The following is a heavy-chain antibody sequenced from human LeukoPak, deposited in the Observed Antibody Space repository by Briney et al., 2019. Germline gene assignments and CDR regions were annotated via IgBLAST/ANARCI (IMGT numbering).Heavy chain of an antibody. CDR2: LYISGST. V-gene: IGHV4-4*07. Sequence: SETLSLTCTVSGASISSYYYNWIRQTAGRGLEWIGRLYISGSTDYNPSLKSRVTISVDTSKNQFSLKLSSVTAADTAVYYCARDADTAMVFGSYYYYGMDVWGQGTTVTVSS. CDR1: GASISSYY. D-gene: IGHD5-18*01. J-gene: IGHJ6*02. CDR3: ARDADTAMVFGSYYYYGMDV.